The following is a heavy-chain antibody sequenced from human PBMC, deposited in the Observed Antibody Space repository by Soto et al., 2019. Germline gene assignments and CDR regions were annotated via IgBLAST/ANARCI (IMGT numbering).Heavy chain of an antibody. Sequence: SETLSLTSAVHGGSFRGYYWTWIRQPPGKGLEWIEEINHSGTINFNPSLKRRLTISLDTSKKHFSLKWSSVTGAYPAAYYCARADRTLVTSYSLDVCGQGTTVVVSS. CDR2: INHSGTI. D-gene: IGHD3-9*01. J-gene: IGHJ6*02. CDR1: GGSFRGYY. V-gene: IGHV4-34*01. CDR3: ARADRTLVTSYSLDV.